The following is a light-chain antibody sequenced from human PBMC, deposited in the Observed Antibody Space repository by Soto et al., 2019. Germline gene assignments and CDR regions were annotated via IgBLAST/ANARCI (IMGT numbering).Light chain of an antibody. J-gene: IGLJ2*01. CDR3: QSYYSRLSAWV. CDR1: SSNIGAGYD. Sequence: QSVLTQPPSVSGAPGQRVTISCTGSSSNIGAGYDVHWYEQLPGTAPKLLVYGYNNRPSGVPYRFSVSKSGTSASLTITGLQTEDYADYYCQSYYSRLSAWVFGGGTKL. CDR2: GYN. V-gene: IGLV1-40*01.